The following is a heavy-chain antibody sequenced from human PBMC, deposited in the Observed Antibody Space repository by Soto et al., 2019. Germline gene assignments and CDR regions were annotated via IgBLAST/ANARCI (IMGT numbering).Heavy chain of an antibody. CDR2: ISASSSSI. V-gene: IGHV3-21*01. J-gene: IGHJ3*02. D-gene: IGHD1-20*01. CDR3: VRDAYNRDAFDI. CDR1: GFNFITFS. Sequence: DVQLVESGGGLVKPGGSLRLSCAASGFNFITFSMNWVPQAPGKGLEWVPSISASSSSIYYAESGKGRFTVSRDNAKNSLYLQMNSLTAEDTALYYCVRDAYNRDAFDIWGQGTTVTVSS.